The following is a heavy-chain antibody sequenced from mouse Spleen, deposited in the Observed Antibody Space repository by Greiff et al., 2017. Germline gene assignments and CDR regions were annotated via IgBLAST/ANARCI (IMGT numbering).Heavy chain of an antibody. Sequence: EVQLVESGPGLVKPSQSLSLTCSVTGYSITSGYYWNWIRQFPGNKLEWMGYISYDGSNNYNPSLKNRISITRDTSKNQFFLKLNSVTTEDTATYYCARAQLGLHYFDYWGQGTTLTVSS. J-gene: IGHJ2*01. CDR3: ARAQLGLHYFDY. CDR1: GYSITSGYY. V-gene: IGHV3-6*01. CDR2: ISYDGSN. D-gene: IGHD3-1*01.